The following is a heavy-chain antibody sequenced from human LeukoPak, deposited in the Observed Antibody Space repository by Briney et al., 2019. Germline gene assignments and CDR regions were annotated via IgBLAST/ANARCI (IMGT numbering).Heavy chain of an antibody. CDR1: GFTFVTSW. CDR2: INPDGSHK. Sequence: PGGSLRLSCAGSGFTFVTSWMAWVRQAPGRGLEWVANINPDGSHKDHVDSVKGRFTISRDNAQKSVYLQMNSLRAEDTAVYYCARSFLSIAAAATDYWGQGTLVTVSS. D-gene: IGHD6-13*01. J-gene: IGHJ4*02. CDR3: ARSFLSIAAAATDY. V-gene: IGHV3-7*01.